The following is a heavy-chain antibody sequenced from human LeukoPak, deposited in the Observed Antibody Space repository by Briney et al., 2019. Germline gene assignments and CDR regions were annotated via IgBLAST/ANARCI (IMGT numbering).Heavy chain of an antibody. CDR3: AKRDSSGYYYFDF. CDR2: ISGSGGGT. Sequence: GGSLRLSCAASGFTFSSYAMSWVRQAPGKGLEWVSVISGSGGGTYYADSVKGRFTISRDNSKNTLYLQMNSLRAEDTAVYYCAKRDSSGYYYFDFWGQATLVTVSS. D-gene: IGHD3-22*01. V-gene: IGHV3-23*01. J-gene: IGHJ4*02. CDR1: GFTFSSYA.